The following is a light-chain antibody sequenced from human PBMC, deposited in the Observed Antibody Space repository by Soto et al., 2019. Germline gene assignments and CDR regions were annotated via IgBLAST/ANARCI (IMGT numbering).Light chain of an antibody. CDR3: QQYGSSLYT. CDR1: QSVSSSY. J-gene: IGKJ2*01. CDR2: GAS. Sequence: EIVSTQSPGTLSLSPGERATLSCRASQSVSSSYLAWYQQKPGQAPRLLIYGASSRATGIPDRFRGSGSGTDFTLTISRLEPEDFAVYYCQQYGSSLYTFGQGTKLEIK. V-gene: IGKV3-20*01.